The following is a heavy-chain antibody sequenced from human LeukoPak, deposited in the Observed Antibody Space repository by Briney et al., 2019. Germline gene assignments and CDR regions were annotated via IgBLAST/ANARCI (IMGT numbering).Heavy chain of an antibody. CDR2: IYHSGST. Sequence: SETLSLTCTVSGGSISTYYWNWIRQPPGKGLEWIGYIYHSGSTNYNSSLQSRVTISVDTSKNQFSLNLNSVTAADTAVYYCARGGAARLHFQNWGQGTLVTVSS. CDR1: GGSISTYY. CDR3: ARGGAARLHFQN. J-gene: IGHJ1*01. D-gene: IGHD6-6*01. V-gene: IGHV4-59*01.